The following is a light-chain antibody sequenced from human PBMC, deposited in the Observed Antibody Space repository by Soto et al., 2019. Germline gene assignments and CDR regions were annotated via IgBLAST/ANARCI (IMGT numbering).Light chain of an antibody. CDR2: DVS. V-gene: IGLV2-11*01. J-gene: IGLJ3*02. Sequence: QSALTQPRSVSGSPGQSVTISCTGTSNDVGGYNFVSWYQQYPGKAPKLIIYDVSKRPSGVPDRFSGSKSGNTASLTISGLQAEDEADYYCCSYAGTYTLWVFGGGTKVTVL. CDR1: SNDVGGYNF. CDR3: CSYAGTYTLWV.